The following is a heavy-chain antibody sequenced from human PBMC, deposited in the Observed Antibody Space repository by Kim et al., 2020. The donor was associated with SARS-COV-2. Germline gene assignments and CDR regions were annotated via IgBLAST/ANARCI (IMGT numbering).Heavy chain of an antibody. CDR1: GFTFSSYS. CDR2: ISSSSSYI. D-gene: IGHD4-17*01. Sequence: GGSLRLSCAASGFTFSSYSMNWVRQAPGKGLEWVSSISSSSSYIYYADSVKGRFTISRDNAKNSLYLQMNSLRAEDTAVYYCARDYPYGTPGDGFDYWGQGTLVTVSS. J-gene: IGHJ4*02. V-gene: IGHV3-21*01. CDR3: ARDYPYGTPGDGFDY.